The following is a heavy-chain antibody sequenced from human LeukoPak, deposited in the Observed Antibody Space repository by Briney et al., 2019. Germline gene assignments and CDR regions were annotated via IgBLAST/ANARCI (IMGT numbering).Heavy chain of an antibody. CDR2: ISTNGDST. Sequence: PGGSLRLSCAASGFTFSTYATHWVRQAPGKGLEYVSAISTNGDSTYYADSVKGRFTISRDNSKNTVYLQMNGLRAEDTAVYYCAGYGGNSFWGQGTLVTVSS. J-gene: IGHJ4*02. V-gene: IGHV3-64*02. CDR3: AGYGGNSF. CDR1: GFTFSTYA. D-gene: IGHD4-23*01.